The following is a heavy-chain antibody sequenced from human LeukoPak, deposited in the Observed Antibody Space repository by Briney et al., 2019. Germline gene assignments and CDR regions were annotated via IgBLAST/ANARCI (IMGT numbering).Heavy chain of an antibody. CDR1: GFTFSSYA. V-gene: IGHV3-64*01. J-gene: IGHJ4*02. Sequence: GGSLRLSCAASGFTFSSYAMHWVRQAPGRGLEYVSAISSNGGSTYYANSVKGRFTISRDNSKNTLYLQMGSLRAEDMAVYYCARVRYRTNGVCSYFDYWGQGTLVTVSS. CDR3: ARVRYRTNGVCSYFDY. CDR2: ISSNGGST. D-gene: IGHD2-8*01.